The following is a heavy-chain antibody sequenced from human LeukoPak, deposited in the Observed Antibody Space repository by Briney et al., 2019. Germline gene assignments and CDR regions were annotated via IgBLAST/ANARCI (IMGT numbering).Heavy chain of an antibody. Sequence: GSVKVSCKASGYTFTGYYMHWVRQAPGQGLEWMGWINPNSGGTNYAQKFQGRVTMTRDTSISTAYMELSWLRSDDTAVYYCARPGIVGALGDFDYWGQGTLVTVSS. CDR3: ARPGIVGALGDFDY. V-gene: IGHV1-2*02. CDR2: INPNSGGT. D-gene: IGHD1-26*01. CDR1: GYTFTGYY. J-gene: IGHJ4*02.